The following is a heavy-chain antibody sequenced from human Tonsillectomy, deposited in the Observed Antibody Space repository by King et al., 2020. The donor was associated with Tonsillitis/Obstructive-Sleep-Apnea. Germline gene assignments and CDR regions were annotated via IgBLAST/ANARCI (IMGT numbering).Heavy chain of an antibody. Sequence: VQLQESGPGLVKPSETLSLTCTVSGDSISNYYWSWIRQPPGKRLEWIGYIYYSGSTNYNPSLESRVSFSVDTSKNQFSLKLSSVTAADTAVYYCARYRRDGYKYFLDYWGQGTLVTVSS. CDR3: ARYRRDGYKYFLDY. J-gene: IGHJ4*02. CDR2: IYYSGST. CDR1: GDSISNYY. D-gene: IGHD5-24*01. V-gene: IGHV4-59*01.